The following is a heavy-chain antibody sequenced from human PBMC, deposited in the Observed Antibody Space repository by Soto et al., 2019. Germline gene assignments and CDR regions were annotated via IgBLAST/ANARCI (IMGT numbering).Heavy chain of an antibody. CDR3: ANDLVTVYFDFWTAYHPPLEY. Sequence: EVQLLESGGGLVQPGGSLRLSCEASEFTFSTYAMTWVRQAPGKGLEWVSSINNSGGTTNYADSVKGRFTISRDNSQNTLYLQMNSLTAEDTAMYYCANDLVTVYFDFWTAYHPPLEYWGQGTLVTVSS. J-gene: IGHJ4*02. CDR2: INNSGGTT. CDR1: EFTFSTYA. V-gene: IGHV3-23*01. D-gene: IGHD3-3*01.